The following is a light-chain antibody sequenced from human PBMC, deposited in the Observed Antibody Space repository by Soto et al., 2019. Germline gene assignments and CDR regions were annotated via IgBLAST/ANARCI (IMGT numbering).Light chain of an antibody. J-gene: IGKJ1*01. CDR3: QQYGSSVWT. CDR2: GAS. V-gene: IGKV3-20*01. Sequence: EIELTQSPGTLSLSPGERATLSCRAGQSVASNYLAWYQQKPGQAPRRLIYGASSRATGIPDRFSGSGSGTDFTLTISRLEPEDFAVYYCQQYGSSVWTFGQGTKVEIK. CDR1: QSVASNY.